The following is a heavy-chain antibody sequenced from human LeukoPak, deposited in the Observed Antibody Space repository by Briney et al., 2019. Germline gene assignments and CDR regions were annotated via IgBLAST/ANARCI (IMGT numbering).Heavy chain of an antibody. CDR2: ISSSSSYT. CDR3: APGTYSYGYLFDY. V-gene: IGHV3-11*06. D-gene: IGHD5-18*01. CDR1: GFTFSDYY. J-gene: IGHJ4*02. Sequence: GGSLRLSCAASGFTFSDYYMSWIRQAPGKGLEWVSYISSSSSYTNYADSVKGRFTISRDNAKNSLYLQMNSLRAEDTAVYHCAPGTYSYGYLFDYWGQGTLVTVSS.